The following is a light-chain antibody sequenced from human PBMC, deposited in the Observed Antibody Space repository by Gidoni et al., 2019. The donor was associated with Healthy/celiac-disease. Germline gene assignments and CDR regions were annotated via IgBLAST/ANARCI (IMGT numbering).Light chain of an antibody. CDR2: GAS. J-gene: IGKJ1*01. Sequence: EIVITHSPATLSVSPGERATLSCRASQSVSSNLTWYQQKPGQAPRLLIYGASTRATGIPARFSGSGSGTEFTLTISSLQSEDFAVYYCQQYNNWPPWTFGQGTKVEIK. CDR3: QQYNNWPPWT. V-gene: IGKV3-15*01. CDR1: QSVSSN.